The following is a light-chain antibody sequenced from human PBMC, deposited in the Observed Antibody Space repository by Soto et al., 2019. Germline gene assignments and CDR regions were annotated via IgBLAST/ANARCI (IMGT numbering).Light chain of an antibody. J-gene: IGKJ1*01. CDR2: DVS. V-gene: IGKV1-5*01. CDR3: QQYSSYSWT. CDR1: QSMSSW. Sequence: DIQRTQSPSTLSAFVGDRFTFSCRACQSMSSWLAWYQQTPGRAPNLLIYDVSSLETGVPSRCSGSGSGTEVTLTISSLQPDDSATYYCQQYSSYSWTFGQGTKVDIK.